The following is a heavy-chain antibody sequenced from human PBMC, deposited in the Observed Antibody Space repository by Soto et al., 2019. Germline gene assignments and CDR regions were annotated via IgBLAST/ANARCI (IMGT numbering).Heavy chain of an antibody. J-gene: IGHJ4*02. D-gene: IGHD6-19*01. V-gene: IGHV4-31*03. Sequence: SETLSLTCTVSGGSISSSGYYWGWIRQHPGKGLEWIGYIYYSGSTYYNPSLKSRVTISVDTSKNQFSLKLSSVTAADTAVYYCARDGSGWSLDYWGQGTLVTVSS. CDR1: GGSISSSGYY. CDR3: ARDGSGWSLDY. CDR2: IYYSGST.